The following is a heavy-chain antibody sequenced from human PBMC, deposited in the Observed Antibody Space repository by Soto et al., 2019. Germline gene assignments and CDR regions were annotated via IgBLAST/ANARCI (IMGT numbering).Heavy chain of an antibody. CDR2: ISYSWGT. V-gene: IGHV4-39*01. CDR3: EGSITGTLRAYYFDY. J-gene: IGHJ4*02. Sequence: QLQLQESGPGLVKPSETLSLTCTVSGGAISSSSYCWGWIRQPPGKGLEWIGSISYSWGTNYNPSLKSRLTMSVDTSKNQFSLKLTSVTAADTAVYYCEGSITGTLRAYYFDYWGQGTLVTVSS. D-gene: IGHD1-20*01. CDR1: GGAISSSSYC.